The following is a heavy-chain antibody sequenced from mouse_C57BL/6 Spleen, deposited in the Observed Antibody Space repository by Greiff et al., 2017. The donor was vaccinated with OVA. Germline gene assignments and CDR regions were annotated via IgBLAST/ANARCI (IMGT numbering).Heavy chain of an antibody. Sequence: VQLQQPGAELVKPGASVKLSCKASGYTFTSYWMQWVKQRPGQGLEWIGEIDPSDSYTNYNQKVKGKATLTVDKSSCTAYMQLSSLTSEDSAVYYCARRRQLRPPFDYWGQGTTLTVSS. CDR1: GYTFTSYW. V-gene: IGHV1-50*01. J-gene: IGHJ2*01. D-gene: IGHD3-2*02. CDR3: ARRRQLRPPFDY. CDR2: IDPSDSYT.